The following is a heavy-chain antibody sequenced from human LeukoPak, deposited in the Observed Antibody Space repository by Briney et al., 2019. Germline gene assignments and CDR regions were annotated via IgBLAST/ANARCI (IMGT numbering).Heavy chain of an antibody. Sequence: PGGSLRLSCVASGFTFNNYAMTWVRQAPGKGLEWVSAISGSGYSTYYADSVKGRFTISRDNAKNSFYLQMNSLRAEDTALYYCARDRGGIGYYMDVWGKGTTVTVSS. D-gene: IGHD3-16*02. CDR2: ISGSGYST. CDR3: ARDRGGIGYYMDV. V-gene: IGHV3-23*01. CDR1: GFTFNNYA. J-gene: IGHJ6*03.